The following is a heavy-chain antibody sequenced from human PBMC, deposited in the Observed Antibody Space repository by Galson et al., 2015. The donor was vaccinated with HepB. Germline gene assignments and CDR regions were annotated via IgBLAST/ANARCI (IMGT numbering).Heavy chain of an antibody. CDR1: GFIFSTYG. J-gene: IGHJ3*01. V-gene: IGHV3-23*01. CDR3: AKGGGAARPPVYGFQV. D-gene: IGHD6-6*01. CDR2: ISDRGSST. Sequence: SLRLSCAASGFIFSTYGMAWVRQAPGKGLEYVASISDRGSSTDYAESVKGRFTISRDNSKNTLFPQMNSLRAEDRAVYYCAKGGGAARPPVYGFQVWGQGTMVIVSS.